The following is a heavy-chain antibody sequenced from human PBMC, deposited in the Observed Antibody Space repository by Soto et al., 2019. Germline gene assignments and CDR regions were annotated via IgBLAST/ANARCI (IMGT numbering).Heavy chain of an antibody. J-gene: IGHJ4*02. CDR1: GFTFSSYA. Sequence: GGSLRLSCAASGFTFSSYAMSWVRQAPGKGLEWVSAISGSGGSTYYADSVKGRFTISRDNSKNTLYLQMNSLRAEDTAVYYCASRRVIRYSSSWLFDYWGQGTLVTVSS. D-gene: IGHD6-13*01. V-gene: IGHV3-23*01. CDR3: ASRRVIRYSSSWLFDY. CDR2: ISGSGGST.